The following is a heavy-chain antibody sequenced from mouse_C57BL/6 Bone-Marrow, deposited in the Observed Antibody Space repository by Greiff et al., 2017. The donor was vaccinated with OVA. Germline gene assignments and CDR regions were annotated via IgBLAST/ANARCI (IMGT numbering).Heavy chain of an antibody. J-gene: IGHJ1*03. CDR2: INPSNGGT. D-gene: IGHD1-1*01. CDR3: AREREEILLRYYWYFDV. CDR1: GYTFTSYW. Sequence: VQLQQSGTELVKPGASVKLSCKASGYTFTSYWMHWVKQGPGQGLEWIGNINPSNGGTNSNEKFKSKATLTVDKSSSTAYMQLSSLTSEDSAVYYCAREREEILLRYYWYFDVWGTGTTVTVSS. V-gene: IGHV1-53*01.